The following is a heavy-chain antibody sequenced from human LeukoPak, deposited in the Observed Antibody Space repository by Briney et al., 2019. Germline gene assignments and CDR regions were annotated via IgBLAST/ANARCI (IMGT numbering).Heavy chain of an antibody. CDR2: IYYSGST. Sequence: SETLSLTCTVSGRSISSYYWSWIRQPPGKGLEWIWYIYYSGSTTYNPSLKSGVTTSVDTSKNQFSLKLSSVTAADTAVYYCARRRVGSSWLDVFDIWDQETMATVSS. V-gene: IGHV4-59*08. J-gene: IGHJ3*02. D-gene: IGHD6-13*01. CDR1: GRSISSYY. CDR3: ARRRVGSSWLDVFDI.